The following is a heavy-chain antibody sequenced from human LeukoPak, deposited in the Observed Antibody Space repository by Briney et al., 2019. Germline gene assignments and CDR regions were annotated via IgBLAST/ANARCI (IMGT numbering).Heavy chain of an antibody. J-gene: IGHJ5*02. CDR3: AREASGYYRDL. CDR2: IWYDGSKQ. V-gene: IGHV3-33*01. Sequence: GGSLRLSCAASGFTFGAHGMHWVRQAPGKGLEWVAVIWYDGSKQEYAESVKGRFTISRDDSKNTLYLQMNSLRAEDTAVYYCAREASGYYRDLWGQGTLVTVSS. CDR1: GFTFGAHG. D-gene: IGHD3-3*01.